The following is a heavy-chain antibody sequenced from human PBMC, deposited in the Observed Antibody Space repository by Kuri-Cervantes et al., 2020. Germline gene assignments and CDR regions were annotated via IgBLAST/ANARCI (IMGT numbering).Heavy chain of an antibody. V-gene: IGHV3-48*03. Sequence: GGSLRLSCAASGFTFNNYEMNWVRQAPGKGLEWVSYISGAGSTIYYADSVRGRFTISRDNAKNSLYLQMNSLRAEDTALYYCARGWRYFDYWGQGSLVTVSS. CDR3: ARGWRYFDY. D-gene: IGHD1-14*01. CDR1: GFTFNNYE. J-gene: IGHJ4*02. CDR2: ISGAGSTI.